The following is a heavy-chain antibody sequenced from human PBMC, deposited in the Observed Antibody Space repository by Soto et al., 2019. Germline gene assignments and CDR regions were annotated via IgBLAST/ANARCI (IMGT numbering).Heavy chain of an antibody. V-gene: IGHV1-69*13. Sequence: ASVKVSCKASGGTFSSYAISWVRQTPGQGLEWMGGIIPIFGTANYAQKFQGRVTITADESTSTAYMELSSLRSEDTAVYYCARVPYCGGDCYAPYYYYYGMDVWGQGTTVTVSS. CDR3: ARVPYCGGDCYAPYYYYYGMDV. J-gene: IGHJ6*02. CDR2: IIPIFGTA. CDR1: GGTFSSYA. D-gene: IGHD2-21*02.